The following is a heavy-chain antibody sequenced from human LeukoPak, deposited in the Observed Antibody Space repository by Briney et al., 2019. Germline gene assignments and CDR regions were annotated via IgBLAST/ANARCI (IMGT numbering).Heavy chain of an antibody. J-gene: IGHJ4*02. CDR2: INPNSGGT. Sequence: ASVKVSCKAYGYTFTDYYMHWARQAPGQGLEWMGWINPNSGGTNYAQKFQGRVTMTRDTSISTAYMELSRLRSDDTAVYYCAREGPIVGATHLVDYWGQGTLVTVSS. V-gene: IGHV1-2*02. CDR1: GYTFTDYY. CDR3: AREGPIVGATHLVDY. D-gene: IGHD1-26*01.